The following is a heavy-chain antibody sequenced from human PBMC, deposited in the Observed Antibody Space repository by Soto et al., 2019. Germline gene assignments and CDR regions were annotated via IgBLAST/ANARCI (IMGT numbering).Heavy chain of an antibody. D-gene: IGHD6-13*01. CDR2: IYYSGST. CDR1: GGSISSYY. V-gene: IGHV4-59*01. J-gene: IGHJ5*02. CDR3: ARAEGSSWYVSWFDP. Sequence: PSETLSLTCTVSGGSISSYYWSWIRQPPGKGLEWIGYIYYSGSTNYNPSLKSRVTISVDTSKNQFSLKLSSVTAADTAVYYCARAEGSSWYVSWFDPWGQGTLVTVSS.